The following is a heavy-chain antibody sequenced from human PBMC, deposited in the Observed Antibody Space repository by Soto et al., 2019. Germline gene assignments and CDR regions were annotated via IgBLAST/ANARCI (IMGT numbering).Heavy chain of an antibody. CDR1: CGSFSGYY. V-gene: IGHV4-34*01. CDR2: INQSGST. D-gene: IGHD2-2*01. Sequence: SETLSLTCAVYCGSFSGYYWNWIRQPAGKGLEWRGEINQSGSTNYNPSLKSRVTISVDTSKNQFSLQLSSVTAADTAVYYCATLGYCSSTSCYRTYYGMDVWGQGTTVTVS. CDR3: ATLGYCSSTSCYRTYYGMDV. J-gene: IGHJ6*02.